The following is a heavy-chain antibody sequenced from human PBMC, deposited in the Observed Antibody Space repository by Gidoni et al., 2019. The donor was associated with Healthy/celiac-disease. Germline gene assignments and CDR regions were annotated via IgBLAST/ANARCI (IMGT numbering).Heavy chain of an antibody. D-gene: IGHD5-12*01. J-gene: IGHJ4*02. CDR1: GFTVSSNY. V-gene: IGHV3-66*01. CDR2: IYSGGST. Sequence: EVQLVESGGGLVQPGGSLRLSCAASGFTVSSNYMSWVRQAPGKGLEWVSVIYSGGSTYYADSVKGRFTISRDNSKNTLYLQMNSLRAEDTAVYYCASQPGGLYGGYESDSFDYWGQGTLVTVSS. CDR3: ASQPGGLYGGYESDSFDY.